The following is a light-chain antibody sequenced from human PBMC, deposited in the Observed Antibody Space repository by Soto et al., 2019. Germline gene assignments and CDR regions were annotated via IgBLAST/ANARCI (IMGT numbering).Light chain of an antibody. J-gene: IGLJ2*01. CDR1: IDDVGRYNY. CDR2: DVS. CDR3: CSYASSYTHVV. Sequence: QSVLTQPRSVSGSPGQSVTISCTGTIDDVGRYNYVSWYQQHPGKAPKLMIYDVSKRPSGVPDRFSGSKSGNTASLTISGLQAEDEADYYCCSYASSYTHVVFGEGTKLTVL. V-gene: IGLV2-11*01.